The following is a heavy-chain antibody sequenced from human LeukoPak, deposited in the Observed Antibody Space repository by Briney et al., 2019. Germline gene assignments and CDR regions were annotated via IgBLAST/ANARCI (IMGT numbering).Heavy chain of an antibody. CDR1: GFTFSSYA. CDR2: VSGSGGST. Sequence: PGGSLRLSCAASGFTFSSYAMHWVRQATGKGVEWVSAVSGSGGSTYSADSVKDRFTISRDNSKNTLYLQINSLRAQDTAVYYCARHLYGDPTAYYYGMDVWGQGTTVTVSS. J-gene: IGHJ6*02. D-gene: IGHD4-17*01. V-gene: IGHV3-23*01. CDR3: ARHLYGDPTAYYYGMDV.